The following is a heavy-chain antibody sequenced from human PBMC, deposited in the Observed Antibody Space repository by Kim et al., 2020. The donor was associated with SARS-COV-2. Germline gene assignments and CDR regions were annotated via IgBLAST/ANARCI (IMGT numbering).Heavy chain of an antibody. D-gene: IGHD6-19*01. CDR3: ARRWYSSGWYYFDY. V-gene: IGHV3-11*01. J-gene: IGHJ4*02. Sequence: ADPVKGRFTNSRDNAKNSLYLQMNSLRAEDTAVYYCARRWYSSGWYYFDYWGPGTLVTVSS.